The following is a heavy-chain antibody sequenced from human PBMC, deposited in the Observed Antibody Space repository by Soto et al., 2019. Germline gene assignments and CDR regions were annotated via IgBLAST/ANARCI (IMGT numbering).Heavy chain of an antibody. CDR3: ARGQSDSSGWYQQIDY. Sequence: EVQLVESGGGLVKPGGSLRLSCAASGFTFSSYSMNWVRQDPGKGLEWVSSISSSSSYIYYADSVKGRFTISRDNAKNSLYLQMNSLRAEDTAVYYCARGQSDSSGWYQQIDYWGQGTLVTGSS. V-gene: IGHV3-21*01. CDR1: GFTFSSYS. D-gene: IGHD6-19*01. CDR2: ISSSSSYI. J-gene: IGHJ4*02.